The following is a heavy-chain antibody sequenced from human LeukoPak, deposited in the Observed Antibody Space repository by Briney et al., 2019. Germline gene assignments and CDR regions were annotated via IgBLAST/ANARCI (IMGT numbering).Heavy chain of an antibody. V-gene: IGHV3-23*01. CDR3: AKDDYYDSSGYRPGYYYMDV. CDR2: IRGSGGST. J-gene: IGHJ6*03. D-gene: IGHD3-22*01. Sequence: GGSLRLSCAASGFTFSSYAMSWVRQAPGKGLEWVSAIRGSGGSTYYADSVKGRFTISRDNSKNTLYLQMNSLRAEDTAVYYCAKDDYYDSSGYRPGYYYMDVWGKGTTVTVSS. CDR1: GFTFSSYA.